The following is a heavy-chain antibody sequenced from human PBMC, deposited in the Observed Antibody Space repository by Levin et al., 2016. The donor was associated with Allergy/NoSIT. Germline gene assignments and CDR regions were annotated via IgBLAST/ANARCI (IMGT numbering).Heavy chain of an antibody. CDR3: AREERWLAVS. V-gene: IGHV4-30-4*01. J-gene: IGHJ6*02. D-gene: IGHD4-23*01. CDR2: IYYSGST. Sequence: WIRQPPGKGLEWIGYIYYSGSTYYNPSLKSRVTISVDTSKNQFSLKLSSVTAADTAVYYCAREERWLAVSWGQGTTVTVSS.